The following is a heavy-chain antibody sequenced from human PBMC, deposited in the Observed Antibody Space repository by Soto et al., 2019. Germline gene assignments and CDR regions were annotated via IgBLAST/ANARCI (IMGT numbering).Heavy chain of an antibody. Sequence: PSETLSLTCTVSGGSISSYYWSWIRQPAGKGLEWIGRIYTSGSTNYNPSLKSRVTMSVDTSKNQFSLKLSSVTAADTAVYYYARGYSGYDYYYYGMDVWGQGTTVTVSS. CDR1: GGSISSYY. D-gene: IGHD5-12*01. CDR2: IYTSGST. J-gene: IGHJ6*02. V-gene: IGHV4-4*07. CDR3: ARGYSGYDYYYYGMDV.